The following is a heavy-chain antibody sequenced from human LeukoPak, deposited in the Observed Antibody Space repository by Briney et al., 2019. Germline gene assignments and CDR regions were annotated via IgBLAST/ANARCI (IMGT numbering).Heavy chain of an antibody. CDR3: ARGLFPRSRYFDY. V-gene: IGHV4-34*01. CDR2: INHSGST. Sequence: SETLSLTCAVYGGSFSGYYWSWIRQPPGKGLEWIGEINHSGSTNYNPSLKSRVTISVDTSKSQFSLKLSSVTAADTAVYYCARGLFPRSRYFDYWGQGTLVTVSS. CDR1: GGSFSGYY. J-gene: IGHJ4*02. D-gene: IGHD1-14*01.